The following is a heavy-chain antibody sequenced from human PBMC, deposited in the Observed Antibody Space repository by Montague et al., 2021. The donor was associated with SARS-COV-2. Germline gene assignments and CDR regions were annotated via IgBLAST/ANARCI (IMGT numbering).Heavy chain of an antibody. D-gene: IGHD4-17*01. CDR3: ARDIGGSTVTTGGFDY. J-gene: IGHJ4*02. V-gene: IGHV4-31*03. CDR2: IYYSGST. CDR1: GGSISSGGYY. Sequence: TLSLTCTVSGGSISSGGYYWSWIRQHPGKGLEWIGYIYYSGSTYYNSSLKSRVTISVDTSKYQFSLKLSSVTAADTAVYYCARDIGGSTVTTGGFDYWGQGTLVTVSS.